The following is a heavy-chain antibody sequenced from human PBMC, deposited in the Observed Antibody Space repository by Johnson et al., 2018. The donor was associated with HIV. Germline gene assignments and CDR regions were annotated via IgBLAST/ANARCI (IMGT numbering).Heavy chain of an antibody. V-gene: IGHV3-11*04. Sequence: QVQLVESGGGLVKPGGSLRLSCAVSGVIFSDYYMSWIRQAPGKGLEWVSYSRGSGNSIDYEDAVKGRVTIARDDAKNSLYLQSNSRRAEDTAVYYCARGDGYRRAFDSWGQGTMVTVSS. D-gene: IGHD1-1*01. CDR2: SRGSGNSI. J-gene: IGHJ3*02. CDR3: ARGDGYRRAFDS. CDR1: GVIFSDYY.